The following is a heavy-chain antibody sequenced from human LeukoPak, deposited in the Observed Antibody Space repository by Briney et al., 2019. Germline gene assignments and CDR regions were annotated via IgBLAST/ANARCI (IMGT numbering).Heavy chain of an antibody. V-gene: IGHV1-2*04. D-gene: IGHD6-19*01. CDR3: ARDRRAVAGIPYYYDDYGMDV. J-gene: IGHJ6*04. Sequence: GASVKVSCKASGYTFTGYYMHWVRQAPGQGLEWMGWINPNSGGTNSAQKFQGWVTMTRDTSISTAYMELSRLRSDDTAVYYCARDRRAVAGIPYYYDDYGMDVWGKGTTVTVSS. CDR2: INPNSGGT. CDR1: GYTFTGYY.